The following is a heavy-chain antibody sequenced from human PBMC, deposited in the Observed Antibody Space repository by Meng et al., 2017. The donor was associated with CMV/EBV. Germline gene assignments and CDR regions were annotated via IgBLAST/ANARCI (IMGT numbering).Heavy chain of an antibody. V-gene: IGHV3-11*04. J-gene: IGHJ4*02. CDR1: GFTVSSNY. Sequence: GGSLRLSCAASGFTVSSNYMSWVRQAPGKGLEWVSYISSSGSTIYYADSVKGRFTISRDNAKNSLYLQMNSLRAEDTAVYYCARSGFLEWLLDYWGQGTLVTVSS. CDR2: ISSSGSTI. D-gene: IGHD3-3*01. CDR3: ARSGFLEWLLDY.